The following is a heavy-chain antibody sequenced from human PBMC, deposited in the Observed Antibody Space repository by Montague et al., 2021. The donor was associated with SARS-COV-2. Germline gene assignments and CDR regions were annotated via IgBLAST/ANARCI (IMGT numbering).Heavy chain of an antibody. V-gene: IGHV4-4*02. CDR3: ARAWGAVEKNFDY. J-gene: IGHJ4*02. Sequence: SETLSLTCAVSGGSISSSSWWSWVRQPPGKGLEWIGEIYHSGSTNYNPSLKSRVTISVDKSKNQFSLKLSSVTAADTAVYYCARAWGAVEKNFDYWGQGTLVTVSS. D-gene: IGHD5-24*01. CDR1: GGSISSSSW. CDR2: IYHSGST.